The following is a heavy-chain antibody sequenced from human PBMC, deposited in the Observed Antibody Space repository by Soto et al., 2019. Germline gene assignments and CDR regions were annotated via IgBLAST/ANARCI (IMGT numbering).Heavy chain of an antibody. Sequence: GSSVKVSCKASGGTFSSYAISWVRQAPGQGLEWMGGIIPIFGTANYAQKFQGRVTITADKSTSTAYMELSSLRSEDTAVYYCARDDRPHRAYYDFWSGYLNWLDPWAQGSAVTLS. CDR2: IIPIFGTA. D-gene: IGHD3-3*01. CDR3: ARDDRPHRAYYDFWSGYLNWLDP. J-gene: IGHJ5*02. V-gene: IGHV1-69*06. CDR1: GGTFSSYA.